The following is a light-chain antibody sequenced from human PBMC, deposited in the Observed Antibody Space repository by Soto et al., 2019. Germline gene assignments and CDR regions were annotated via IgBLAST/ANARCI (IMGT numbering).Light chain of an antibody. CDR3: AAWDGSLNHIL. CDR1: SSNMGTNT. J-gene: IGLJ2*01. Sequence: QSVLTQPPSASGTPGQRGTISCSGISSNMGTNTVNWYQQLPRAAPKLLMYSDNQWPSGVPDRSSGSKSGTSASLAITGLQSEDEADYFCAAWDGSLNHILCGGGTKLTVL. V-gene: IGLV1-44*01. CDR2: SDN.